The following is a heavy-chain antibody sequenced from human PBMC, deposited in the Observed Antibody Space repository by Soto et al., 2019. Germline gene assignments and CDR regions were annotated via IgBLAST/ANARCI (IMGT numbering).Heavy chain of an antibody. CDR2: ISYDGSNK. D-gene: IGHD6-19*01. CDR1: GFTFSSYA. CDR3: ARDQYSSGWGVAFWDRNYGMDV. J-gene: IGHJ6*02. Sequence: QVQLVESGGGVVQPGRSRRLSCAASGFTFSSYAMHWVRQAPGKGLEWVAVISYDGSNKYYADSVKGRFTISRDNSKNTLYLQMNSLRAEDTAVYYCARDQYSSGWGVAFWDRNYGMDVWGQGTTVTVSS. V-gene: IGHV3-30-3*01.